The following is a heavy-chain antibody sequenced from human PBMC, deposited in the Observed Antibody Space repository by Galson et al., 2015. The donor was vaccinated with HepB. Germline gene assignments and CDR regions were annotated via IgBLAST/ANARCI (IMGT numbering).Heavy chain of an antibody. CDR3: VVDLSDIPVADSVMGY. V-gene: IGHV4-39*01. CDR1: GGSINSDSHY. J-gene: IGHJ4*02. CDR2: VYYSGST. Sequence: LSLTCTVSGGSINSDSHYWGWVRQPPGKGLEWIGSVYYSGSTYKNPSLRSRLTMSIDTSKNQFSLRLSAVTAADTAVYYCVVDLSDIPVADSVMGYWGQGTLVTVSS. D-gene: IGHD6-19*01.